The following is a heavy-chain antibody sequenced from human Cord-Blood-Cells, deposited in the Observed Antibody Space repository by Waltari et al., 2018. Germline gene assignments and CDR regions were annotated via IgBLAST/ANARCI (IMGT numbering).Heavy chain of an antibody. V-gene: IGHV4-59*01. CDR2: IYYSGST. CDR3: AREEHSSSWYAFDI. Sequence: VQLQDSGPGLLKPSETMSLTCTVSGGSTSSYYWSWIRPPPGKGLEWIGYIYYSGSTNYNHSLKSRVTISVDTSKNQFSLKLSSVTAADTAVYYCAREEHSSSWYAFDIWGQGTMVTVSS. J-gene: IGHJ3*02. CDR1: GGSTSSYY. D-gene: IGHD6-13*01.